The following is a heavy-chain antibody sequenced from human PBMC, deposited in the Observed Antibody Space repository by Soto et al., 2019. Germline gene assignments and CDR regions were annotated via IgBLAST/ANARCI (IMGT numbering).Heavy chain of an antibody. J-gene: IGHJ4*02. CDR2: INWDGSDR. Sequence: PGGSLRLSCATSGVSVDVHTIHGFRQAPGKGLEWVSFINWDGSDRDYADSVKGRFTISRDNNKNSLHLEMNSLRTEDTAWYYCVKARAWSFDFWGQGPLVPVSS. CDR3: VKARAWSFDF. V-gene: IGHV3-43*01. D-gene: IGHD2-8*02. CDR1: GVSVDVHT.